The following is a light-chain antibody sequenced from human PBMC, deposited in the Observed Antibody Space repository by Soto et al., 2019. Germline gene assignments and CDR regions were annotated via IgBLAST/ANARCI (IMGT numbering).Light chain of an antibody. J-gene: IGKJ1*01. CDR3: QQLNSYPWT. CDR1: QDISSY. V-gene: IGKV1-9*01. Sequence: SQLTQSPSSLSASVGDRVTITCRASQDISSYLAWYQQEPGKAPKLLIYAASTLQSGVPSRFSGSGSGTDFTLTISTLQPEDFATYYCQQLNSYPWTFGQRTKVDIK. CDR2: AAS.